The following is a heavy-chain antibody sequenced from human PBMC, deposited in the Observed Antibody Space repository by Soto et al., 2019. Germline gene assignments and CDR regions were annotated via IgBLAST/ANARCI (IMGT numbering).Heavy chain of an antibody. D-gene: IGHD2-2*01. Sequence: GGSLSLSCAASGFTFSDYYMSWIRQAPGKGLEWVSYISSSGSTIYYADSVKGRFTISRDNAKNSLYLQMNSLRAEDTAVYYCARSAPVVPAATYYFDYWGQGTLVTVSS. V-gene: IGHV3-11*01. CDR2: ISSSGSTI. CDR3: ARSAPVVPAATYYFDY. CDR1: GFTFSDYY. J-gene: IGHJ4*02.